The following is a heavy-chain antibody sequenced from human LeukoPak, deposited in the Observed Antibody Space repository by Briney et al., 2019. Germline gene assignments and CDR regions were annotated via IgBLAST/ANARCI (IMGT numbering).Heavy chain of an antibody. Sequence: GGSLRLSCAVSGFTLSSYEMNWVRQAPGKGLEWISYISSSGSTIYYADSVKGRFTISRDSAKNSLYLQMSSLRAEDTALYYCARYSAPYYVAFDIWGQGTVVTVSS. CDR2: ISSSGSTI. D-gene: IGHD1-26*01. CDR3: ARYSAPYYVAFDI. V-gene: IGHV3-48*03. CDR1: GFTLSSYE. J-gene: IGHJ3*02.